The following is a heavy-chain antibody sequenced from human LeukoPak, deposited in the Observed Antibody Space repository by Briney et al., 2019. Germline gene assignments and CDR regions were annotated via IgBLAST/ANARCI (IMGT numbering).Heavy chain of an antibody. CDR2: ISSSSSYT. CDR3: ARGSKWELAPVDY. CDR1: GFTFSDYY. Sequence: GGSLRLSCAASGFTFSDYYMSWIRQAPGKGLEWVSYISSSSSYTNYADSVKGRFTISRDNAKNSLYLQMNSLRAEDTAVYYCARGSKWELAPVDYWGQGSLVTVSS. J-gene: IGHJ4*02. V-gene: IGHV3-11*06. D-gene: IGHD4-23*01.